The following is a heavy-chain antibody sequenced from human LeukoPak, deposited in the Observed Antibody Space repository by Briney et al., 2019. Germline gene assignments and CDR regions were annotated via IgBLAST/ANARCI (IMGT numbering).Heavy chain of an antibody. CDR2: IYYSGST. CDR1: GGSIRSYY. Sequence: SETLSLTCTVSGGSIRSYYWSWIRQPPGKGLEWIGYIYYSGSTNYNPSLKSRVSISVDTSKNQFSLKLSSVTAADMAVSYCARDLYSGYDWVGFNIWGQGTVVTVSS. CDR3: ARDLYSGYDWVGFNI. J-gene: IGHJ3*02. D-gene: IGHD5-12*01. V-gene: IGHV4-59*01.